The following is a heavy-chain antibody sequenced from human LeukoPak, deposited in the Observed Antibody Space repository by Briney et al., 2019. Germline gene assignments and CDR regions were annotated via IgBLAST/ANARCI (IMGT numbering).Heavy chain of an antibody. CDR1: GGSISSYY. J-gene: IGHJ4*02. CDR3: AKGTAMLPSYYFDY. V-gene: IGHV3-9*01. Sequence: LSLTCTVSGGSISSYYWSWVRQAPGKGLEWVSGISWNSGSIGYADSVKGRFTISRDNAKNSLYLQMNSLRAEDTALYYCAKGTAMLPSYYFDYWGQGSLVTVSS. D-gene: IGHD5-18*01. CDR2: ISWNSGSI.